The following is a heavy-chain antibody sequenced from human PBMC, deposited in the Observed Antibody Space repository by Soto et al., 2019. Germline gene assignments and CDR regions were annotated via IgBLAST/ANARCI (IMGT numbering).Heavy chain of an antibody. J-gene: IGHJ2*01. CDR3: ARRPSDYDILTGYYRWYFDL. Sequence: QVQLQESGPGLVKPSETLSLTCTVSGGSISSYYWSWIRQPPGKGLEWIGYIYYSGSTNYNPSLRSRVTRSVDTSKNPFSLKLSSVTAADTAVYYCARRPSDYDILTGYYRWYFDLWGRGTLVTVSS. V-gene: IGHV4-59*08. CDR2: IYYSGST. D-gene: IGHD3-9*01. CDR1: GGSISSYY.